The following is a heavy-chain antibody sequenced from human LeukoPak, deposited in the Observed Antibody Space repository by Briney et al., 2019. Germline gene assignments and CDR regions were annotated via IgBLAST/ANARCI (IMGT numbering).Heavy chain of an antibody. J-gene: IGHJ4*02. V-gene: IGHV4-59*01. Sequence: SETLSLTCGVYGGSFSGYYWGWIRQPPGKGLEWIGYIYYSGSTNYNPSLKSRVTISVDTSKNQFSLKLSSVTAADTAVYYCARGDYYDSSGYYFGYWGQGTLVTVSS. D-gene: IGHD3-22*01. CDR3: ARGDYYDSSGYYFGY. CDR2: IYYSGST. CDR1: GGSFSGYY.